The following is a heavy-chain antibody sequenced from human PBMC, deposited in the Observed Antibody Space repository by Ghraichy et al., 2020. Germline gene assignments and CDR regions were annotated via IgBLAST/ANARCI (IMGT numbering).Heavy chain of an antibody. CDR3: ARLIVVVPAAIYWFDP. D-gene: IGHD2-2*01. V-gene: IGHV4-39*01. Sequence: SETLSLTCTVSGGSISSSSYYWGWIRQPPGKGLEWIGSIYYSGSTYYNPSLKSRVTISVDTSKNQFSLKLSSVTAADTAVYYCARLIVVVPAAIYWFDPWGQGTLVTVSS. CDR2: IYYSGST. J-gene: IGHJ5*02. CDR1: GGSISSSSYY.